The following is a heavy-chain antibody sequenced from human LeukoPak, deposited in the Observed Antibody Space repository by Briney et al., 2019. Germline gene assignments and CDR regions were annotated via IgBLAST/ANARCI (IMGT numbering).Heavy chain of an antibody. CDR1: GFTFTNYW. Sequence: GGSLRLSCAASGFTFTNYWMHWVRQAPGMGLVWVSRLPPDELDIIYADSVKGRFTVSRDNAKNSLYLQMNSLRAEDTALYYCAREVSEGFDFWGQGTLVTVSS. CDR2: LPPDELDI. J-gene: IGHJ4*02. D-gene: IGHD3-22*01. V-gene: IGHV3-74*01. CDR3: AREVSEGFDF.